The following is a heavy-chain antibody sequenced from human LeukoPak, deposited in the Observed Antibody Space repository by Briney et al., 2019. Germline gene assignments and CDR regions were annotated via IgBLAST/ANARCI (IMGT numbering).Heavy chain of an antibody. D-gene: IGHD1-14*01. CDR3: AREILGGFNPGAY. Sequence: SETLSLTCTVSLDSTTSNFWSWVRQPPGKGLEWIGEIHRSGSPNYNPSLQSRVTISIDRSRNQIVLEMSSVTAADTAVYYCAREILGGFNPGAYWGQGILVTVSS. CDR1: LDSTTSNF. V-gene: IGHV4-4*02. J-gene: IGHJ4*02. CDR2: IHRSGSP.